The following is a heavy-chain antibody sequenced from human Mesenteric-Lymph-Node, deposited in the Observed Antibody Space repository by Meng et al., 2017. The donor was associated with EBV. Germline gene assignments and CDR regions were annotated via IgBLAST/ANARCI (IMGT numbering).Heavy chain of an antibody. CDR3: ANVPYSY. CDR2: ISGSGGST. J-gene: IGHJ4*02. V-gene: IGHV3-23*01. D-gene: IGHD2-2*01. Sequence: EVQLLEAGGGLGQPGGSLRLSCGVSGFTFSNYDMSWVRQAPGKGLEWVSGISGSGGSTHYADSVKGRFTMSRDNPGNTLFLQMNSLRVEDTAVYYCANVPYSYWGQGTLVTVSS. CDR1: GFTFSNYD.